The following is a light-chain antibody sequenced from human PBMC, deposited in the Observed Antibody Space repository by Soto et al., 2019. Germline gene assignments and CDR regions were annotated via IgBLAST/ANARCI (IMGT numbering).Light chain of an antibody. CDR1: QSVSNTY. V-gene: IGKV3-20*01. CDR2: DAS. J-gene: IGKJ1*01. CDR3: QQYWSSPET. Sequence: EIVLSQCPGTLSLSPGERATLSCRASQSVSNTYLAWYQQKPGQAPRLLISDASGRATGIPDRFSGSGSGTNFTLTIGRLEPEDFAVCYCQQYWSSPETFGQGTKVEIK.